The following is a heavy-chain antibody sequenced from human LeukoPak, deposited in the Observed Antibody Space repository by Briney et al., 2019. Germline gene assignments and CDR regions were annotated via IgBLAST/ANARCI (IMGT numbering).Heavy chain of an antibody. D-gene: IGHD2-8*01. CDR1: GYMFTNYW. V-gene: IGHV5-51*01. CDR2: IFPDDSDT. J-gene: IGHJ4*02. Sequence: GESPKISCKGSGYMFTNYWIGWVRQMPGKGLEWMGIIFPDDSDTRYSPSFEGQVSISADKSISTAYLQWSSLKASDTAMYYCARHPPTGYCSSGLCYTGRFDYWGQGTLVTVSS. CDR3: ARHPPTGYCSSGLCYTGRFDY.